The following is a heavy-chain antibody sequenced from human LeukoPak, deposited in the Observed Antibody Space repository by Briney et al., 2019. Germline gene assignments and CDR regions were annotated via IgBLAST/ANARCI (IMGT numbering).Heavy chain of an antibody. CDR2: IRSDGTT. D-gene: IGHD3-22*01. Sequence: PSETLSLTCTVSGDSMGSYYWNWLRQPAGKGLEWFGRIRSDGTTYNNPSLESAVTMSVDTSNNHFSLRLSSVTAADTAVYYCARSTGFYTTYYMDVWGKGTTVTVSS. J-gene: IGHJ6*03. V-gene: IGHV4-4*07. CDR1: GDSMGSYY. CDR3: ARSTGFYTTYYMDV.